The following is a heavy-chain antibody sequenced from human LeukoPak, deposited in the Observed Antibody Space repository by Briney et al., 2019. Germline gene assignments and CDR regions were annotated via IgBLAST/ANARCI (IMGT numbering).Heavy chain of an antibody. J-gene: IGHJ4*02. CDR2: IYLDDST. D-gene: IGHD5-24*01. Sequence: GGSLRLSCAASGFTVSSNYMNWVRQAPGRGLEWVSIIYLDDSTYYADSVKGRFTFSRDNSKNKLYLQMNSLRPEDTAVYYCARASRAGDEYKNYFDSWGQGTLVTVSS. CDR3: ARASRAGDEYKNYFDS. V-gene: IGHV3-66*01. CDR1: GFTVSSNY.